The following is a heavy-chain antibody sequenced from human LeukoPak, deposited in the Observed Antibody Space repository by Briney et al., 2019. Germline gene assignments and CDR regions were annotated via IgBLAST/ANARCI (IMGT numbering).Heavy chain of an antibody. D-gene: IGHD2-15*01. CDR2: IIPIFGTA. Sequence: SVKVSCKASGGTFSSYAISWVRQAPGQGLEWMGGIIPIFGTANYAQKFQGRVTITADESTSTAYMELSSLRSEDTAVYYCARGLGYCSGGSCYSALGYFDYWGQGTLVTVSS. CDR3: ARGLGYCSGGSCYSALGYFDY. CDR1: GGTFSSYA. J-gene: IGHJ4*02. V-gene: IGHV1-69*13.